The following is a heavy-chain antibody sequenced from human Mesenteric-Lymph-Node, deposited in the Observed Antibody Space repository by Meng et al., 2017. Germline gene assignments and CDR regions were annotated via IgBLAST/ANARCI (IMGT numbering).Heavy chain of an antibody. CDR3: ARQDTSGYAY. Sequence: GESLKISCAASGFTFSNYGMHWVRQAPGKGLEWVAVISFDGGEKYYADSVKGRFTLSRDNSKNTLYLQMNSLRPEDTAVYFCARQDTSGYAYWGQGALVTVSS. CDR2: ISFDGGEK. D-gene: IGHD3-22*01. J-gene: IGHJ4*02. V-gene: IGHV3-30*19. CDR1: GFTFSNYG.